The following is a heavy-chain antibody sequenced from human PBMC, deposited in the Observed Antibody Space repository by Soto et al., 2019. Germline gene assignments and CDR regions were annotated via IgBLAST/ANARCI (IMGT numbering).Heavy chain of an antibody. J-gene: IGHJ4*02. CDR2: VYYTGST. D-gene: IGHD3-10*01. V-gene: IGHV4-39*07. CDR1: GKSISGTSSF. Sequence: PSETLSLTCTVCGKSISGTSSFWAWIRQPPGKSLEWIGSVYYTGSTYYNPSLKSRVTISVDTSKNQFSLKLSSVTAADTAVYYWARGAVLPKGFDYWGRGTLVTVSS. CDR3: ARGAVLPKGFDY.